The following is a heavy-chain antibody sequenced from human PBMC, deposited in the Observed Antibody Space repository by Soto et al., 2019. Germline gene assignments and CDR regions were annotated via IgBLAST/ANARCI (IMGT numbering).Heavy chain of an antibody. J-gene: IGHJ5*02. CDR1: GGSFSGYY. CDR3: ARGGWNIVVVPAAPPNWFDP. CDR2: INHSGST. D-gene: IGHD2-2*01. Sequence: SETLSLTCAVYGGSFSGYYWSWIRQPPGKGLEWIGEINHSGSTNYNPSLKSRVTISVDTSKNQFSLKLSSVTAADTAVYYCARGGWNIVVVPAAPPNWFDPWGQGTLGTVSA. V-gene: IGHV4-34*01.